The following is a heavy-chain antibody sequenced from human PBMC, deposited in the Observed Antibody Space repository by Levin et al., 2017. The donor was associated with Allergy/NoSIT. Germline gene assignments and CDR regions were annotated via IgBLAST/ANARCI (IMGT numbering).Heavy chain of an antibody. V-gene: IGHV1-69*06. D-gene: IGHD2-21*02. CDR2: IIPIFGTA. CDR1: GGTFSSYA. CDR3: AAKHRVVTAIQNYYYGMDV. J-gene: IGHJ6*02. Sequence: SVKVSCKASGGTFSSYAISWVRQAPGQGLEWMGGIIPIFGTANYAQKFQGRVTITADKSTSTAYMELSSLRSEDTAVYYCAAKHRVVTAIQNYYYGMDVWGQGTTVTVSS.